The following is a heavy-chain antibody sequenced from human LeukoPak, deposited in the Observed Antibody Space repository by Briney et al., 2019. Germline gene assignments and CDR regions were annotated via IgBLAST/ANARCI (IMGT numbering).Heavy chain of an antibody. CDR2: IRHREYGGTA. CDR3: ARERAGDVDY. J-gene: IGHJ4*02. V-gene: IGHV3-49*03. Sequence: GGSLRLYCATSGFNFGVAAMDWIRQAPGKGLEWVGFIRHREYGGTAEYAASVNGRFAISRDDSKSIVYLQMNDLRTEDTGVYYCARERAGDVDYWGLGTLVTVSS. CDR1: GFNFGVAA.